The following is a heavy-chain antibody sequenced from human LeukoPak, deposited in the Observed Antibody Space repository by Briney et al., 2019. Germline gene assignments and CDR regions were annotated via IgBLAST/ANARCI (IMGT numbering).Heavy chain of an antibody. CDR3: ARLAATGSGY. D-gene: IGHD6-13*01. Sequence: GGSLRLSCAASGFTFSSYWMHWVRQAPGEGLVWVSRIKPDGSSASYADSVKGRFTISRDNAKNTLFLRMNSLRVEDTAVYYCARLAATGSGYWGQGTLVTVSS. CDR2: IKPDGSSA. J-gene: IGHJ4*02. CDR1: GFTFSSYW. V-gene: IGHV3-74*01.